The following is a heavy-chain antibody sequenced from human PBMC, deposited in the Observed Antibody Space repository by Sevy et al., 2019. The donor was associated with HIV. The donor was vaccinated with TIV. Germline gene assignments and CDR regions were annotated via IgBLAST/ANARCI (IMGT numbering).Heavy chain of an antibody. CDR1: GFTFSSYG. Sequence: GGSLRLSCAASGFTFSSYGVHWVRQAPGKGLEWVAVISYDGSNKYYADSVKGRFTISRDNSKNTLYLQMNSLRAEDTAVYYCAKTGIAARLFYYDYGMDVWGQGTTVTVSS. CDR2: ISYDGSNK. CDR3: AKTGIAARLFYYDYGMDV. J-gene: IGHJ6*02. D-gene: IGHD6-6*01. V-gene: IGHV3-30*18.